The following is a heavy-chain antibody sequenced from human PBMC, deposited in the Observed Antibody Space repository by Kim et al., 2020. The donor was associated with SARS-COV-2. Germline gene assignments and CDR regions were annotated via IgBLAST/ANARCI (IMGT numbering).Heavy chain of an antibody. CDR2: IKQDGSEK. J-gene: IGHJ6*03. Sequence: GGSLRLSCAASGFTFSSYWMSWVRQAPGKGPEWVANIKQDGSEKYYVDSVKGRFTISRDNAKNSLYLQMNSLRAEDTAVYYCARSGYDSHYYYYYMDVWGTGTTVTVSS. CDR1: GFTFSSYW. CDR3: ARSGYDSHYYYYYMDV. V-gene: IGHV3-7*01. D-gene: IGHD5-12*01.